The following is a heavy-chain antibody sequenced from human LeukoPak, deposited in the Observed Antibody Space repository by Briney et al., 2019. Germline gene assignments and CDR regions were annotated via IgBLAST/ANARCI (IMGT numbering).Heavy chain of an antibody. CDR3: AKVPITMVRGVDAY. Sequence: GGSLRLSCAASGFTFSSYGMHWVRQAPGKGLEWVAFIRYDGSNKYYADSVKGRFTISRDNSKNTLYLQMNSLRAEDTAVYYCAKVPITMVRGVDAYWGQGTLVTVSS. CDR1: GFTFSSYG. D-gene: IGHD3-10*01. V-gene: IGHV3-30*02. CDR2: IRYDGSNK. J-gene: IGHJ4*02.